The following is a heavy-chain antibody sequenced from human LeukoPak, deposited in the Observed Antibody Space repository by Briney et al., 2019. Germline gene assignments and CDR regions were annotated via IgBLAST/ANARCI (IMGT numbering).Heavy chain of an antibody. D-gene: IGHD3-10*01. CDR2: INPNSGGT. CDR3: AREWSWFGDHEGYFDY. J-gene: IGHJ4*02. CDR1: GYTFTGYY. Sequence: ASVKVSCKASGYTFTGYYMHWVRQAPGPGLEWMGWINPNSGGTNYEQKFQGRVTMTRDTSISTAYMELSRLRSDDTAVYYCAREWSWFGDHEGYFDYWGQGTLVTVSS. V-gene: IGHV1-2*02.